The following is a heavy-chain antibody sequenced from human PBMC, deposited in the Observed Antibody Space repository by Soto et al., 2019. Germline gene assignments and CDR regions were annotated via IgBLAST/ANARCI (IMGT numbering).Heavy chain of an antibody. CDR1: GFTFSSYS. CDR3: ARLGYCSANSCYYDY. D-gene: IGHD2-15*01. CDR2: ISTNGDET. V-gene: IGHV3-64*01. Sequence: GGSLRLSCAASGFTFSSYSMHWVRQGPGKGLEFVSAISTNGDETYYANSVKGRLTISRDNSKNTVYLHMSSLRAEDMAVYYCARLGYCSANSCYYDYRGQRTQVPVSS. J-gene: IGHJ4*02.